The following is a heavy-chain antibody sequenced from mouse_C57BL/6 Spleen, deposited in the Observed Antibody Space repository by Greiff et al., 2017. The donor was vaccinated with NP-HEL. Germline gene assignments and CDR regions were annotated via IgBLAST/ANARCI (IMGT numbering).Heavy chain of an antibody. J-gene: IGHJ3*01. CDR1: GFTFTDYY. D-gene: IGHD1-1*01. CDR3: ARPNYYGSLFAY. V-gene: IGHV7-3*01. Sequence: EVQGVESGGGLVQPGGSLSLSCAASGFTFTDYYLSWVRQPPGKALEWLGFIRNKANGYTTEYSASVKGRFTISRDNSQSILYLQMNALRAEDSATYYCARPNYYGSLFAYWGQGTLVTVSA. CDR2: IRNKANGYTT.